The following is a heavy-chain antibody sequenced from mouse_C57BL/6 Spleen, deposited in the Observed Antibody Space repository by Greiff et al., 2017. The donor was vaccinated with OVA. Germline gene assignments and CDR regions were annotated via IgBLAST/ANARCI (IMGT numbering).Heavy chain of an antibody. CDR1: GFTFSSYA. V-gene: IGHV5-4*03. Sequence: EVMLVESGGGLVKPGGSLKLSCAASGFTFSSYAMSWVRQTPEKRLEWVATISDGGSYTYYPDNVKGRFTISRDNAKNNLYLQMSHLKSEDTAMYYCARGDWDGDCDYWGQGTTLTVSS. CDR2: ISDGGSYT. D-gene: IGHD4-1*01. J-gene: IGHJ2*01. CDR3: ARGDWDGDCDY.